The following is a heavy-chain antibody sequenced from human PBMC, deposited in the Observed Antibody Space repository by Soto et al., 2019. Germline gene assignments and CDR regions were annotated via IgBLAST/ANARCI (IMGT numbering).Heavy chain of an antibody. CDR1: GGSFSGYY. CDR3: ARDKITGVFDY. V-gene: IGHV4-34*01. CDR2: INPSGST. D-gene: IGHD2-8*02. J-gene: IGHJ4*02. Sequence: QVQLQQWGAGLLKPSETLSLTCADYGGSFSGYYWTWIRQPPGTGLEWNGEINPSGSTNYNPSLQSLATMSSHTSRKQSSLKLSSAAATVAAGMDCARDKITGVFDYWWRGTTVTVSS.